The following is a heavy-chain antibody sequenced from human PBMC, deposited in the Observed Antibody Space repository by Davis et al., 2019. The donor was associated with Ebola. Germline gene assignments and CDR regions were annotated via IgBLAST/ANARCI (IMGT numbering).Heavy chain of an antibody. V-gene: IGHV3-53*01. J-gene: IGHJ5*02. Sequence: GESLKISCAASGFTVSDNYMSWVRQAPGKGLEWVSVLFSGGSTHYADSVKGRFTISRDNSKNTLYLQMSSLRAEDTAVYYCATGETYYYESSGYYNSWGQGTLVTVSS. CDR2: LFSGGST. CDR1: GFTVSDNY. CDR3: ATGETYYYESSGYYNS. D-gene: IGHD3-22*01.